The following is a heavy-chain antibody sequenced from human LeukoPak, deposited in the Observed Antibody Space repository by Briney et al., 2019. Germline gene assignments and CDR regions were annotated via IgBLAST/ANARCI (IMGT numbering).Heavy chain of an antibody. CDR3: AKLFESGTYNNFFHY. CDR1: GVTFSSYW. CDR2: TTATSSST. J-gene: IGHJ4*02. Sequence: PGGSLRLSYAASGVTFSSYWMSWVRQAPGKGLEWVSATTATSSSTHDADSVQGRFAISRDNSKNTLYLQMNSLRSEDTAIYYCAKLFESGTYNNFFHYWGQGTLVTVFS. V-gene: IGHV3-23*01. D-gene: IGHD3-10*01.